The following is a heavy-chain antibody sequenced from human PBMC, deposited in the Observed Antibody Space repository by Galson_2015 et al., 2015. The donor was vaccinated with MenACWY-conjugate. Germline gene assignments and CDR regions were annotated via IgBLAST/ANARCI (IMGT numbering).Heavy chain of an antibody. CDR3: ARDSRYNYYLPGFGDY. V-gene: IGHV3-7*01. Sequence: SLRLSCAGSGFIFNTYWMSWVRQAPGEGLEWLATIRGDGVRKYYVDSVEGRFTISRDNAENSVYLHLTGLRPEDSGFYYCARDSRYNYYLPGFGDYWGQGTL. CDR1: GFIFNTYW. J-gene: IGHJ4*02. D-gene: IGHD5-18*01. CDR2: IRGDGVRK.